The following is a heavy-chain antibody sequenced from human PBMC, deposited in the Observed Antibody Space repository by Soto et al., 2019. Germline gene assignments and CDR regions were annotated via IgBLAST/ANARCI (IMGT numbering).Heavy chain of an antibody. J-gene: IGHJ5*02. CDR3: VRRHVSATGTDWFDP. CDR1: GYTFTSYG. D-gene: IGHD6-13*01. CDR2: INAANGDT. Sequence: ASVKVSCKASGYTFTSYGIHWVRQAPGQRLEWMGWINAANGDTKYSPKFQGRVTITRDTSASTAYMELSSLRSEDTAVYYCVRRHVSATGTDWFDPWGQGTLVTVSS. V-gene: IGHV1-3*01.